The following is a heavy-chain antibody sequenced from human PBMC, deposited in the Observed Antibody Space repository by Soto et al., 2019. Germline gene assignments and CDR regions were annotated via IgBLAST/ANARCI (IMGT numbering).Heavy chain of an antibody. J-gene: IGHJ4*02. CDR1: GFTFSSYG. CDR2: IWYDGSNK. D-gene: IGHD6-6*01. Sequence: GGSPRLSCAASGFTFSSYGMHWVRQAPGKGLEWVAVIWYDGSNKYYADSVKGRFTISRDNSKNTLYLQMNSLRAEDTAVYYCARDPSSASSYFDYWGQGTLVTVSS. V-gene: IGHV3-33*01. CDR3: ARDPSSASSYFDY.